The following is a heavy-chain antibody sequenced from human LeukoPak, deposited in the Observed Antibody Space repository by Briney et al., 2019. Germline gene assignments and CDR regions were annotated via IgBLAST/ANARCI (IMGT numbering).Heavy chain of an antibody. Sequence: GGSLRLSCAASGFTFSSYWMSWVRQAPGKGLEWVANIKQDGSEKYYVDSVKGRFTISRDNAKNSLYLQMNSLRAEDTAVYYCAREFPWEDYYYYMDVWGKGTTVTVSS. CDR2: IKQDGSEK. V-gene: IGHV3-7*01. J-gene: IGHJ6*03. CDR3: AREFPWEDYYYYMDV. D-gene: IGHD1-26*01. CDR1: GFTFSSYW.